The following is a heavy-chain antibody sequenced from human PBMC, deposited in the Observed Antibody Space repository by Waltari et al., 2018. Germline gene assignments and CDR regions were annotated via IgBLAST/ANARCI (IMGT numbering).Heavy chain of an antibody. Sequence: EELLVESGGSFVRRGGSLRLSCSAFGFTFTHFNINWVRQAPGKGLEWVAHVDWDGTTTTHADSVKGRFTISRDNSKNSVYLQMTNLRHEDTASYYCARDGPYYYYGLDVWGQGTMVTVSS. CDR3: ARDGPYYYYGLDV. V-gene: IGHV3-20*04. CDR1: GFTFTHFN. J-gene: IGHJ6*02. CDR2: VDWDGTTT.